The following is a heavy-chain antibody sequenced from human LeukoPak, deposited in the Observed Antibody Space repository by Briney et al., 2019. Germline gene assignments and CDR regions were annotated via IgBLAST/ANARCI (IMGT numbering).Heavy chain of an antibody. Sequence: GGSLRLSCAASGFTFSSYAMSWVRQAPGKGLEWVSAISGSGGSTYYADSVKGRFTISRDNSKNTLYLQMNSLRAEDTALYYCAKDMRLYGDYAGYFDYWGQGTLVTVSS. V-gene: IGHV3-23*01. CDR2: ISGSGGST. CDR1: GFTFSSYA. J-gene: IGHJ4*02. CDR3: AKDMRLYGDYAGYFDY. D-gene: IGHD4-17*01.